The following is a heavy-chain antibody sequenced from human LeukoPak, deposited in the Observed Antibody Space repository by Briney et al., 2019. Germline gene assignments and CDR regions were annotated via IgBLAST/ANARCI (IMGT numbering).Heavy chain of an antibody. CDR2: IYTSGST. V-gene: IGHV4-61*02. J-gene: IGHJ4*02. D-gene: IGHD2-2*01. CDR1: GGSISSGSYY. Sequence: SETLSLTCTVSGGSISSGSYYWSWIRQPAGKGLEWIGRIYTSGSTNYNPSLKSRVTISVDTSKNQFSLKLSSVTAADTAVYYCARSCSSTSCYDYWGQGTLVTVSS. CDR3: ARSCSSTSCYDY.